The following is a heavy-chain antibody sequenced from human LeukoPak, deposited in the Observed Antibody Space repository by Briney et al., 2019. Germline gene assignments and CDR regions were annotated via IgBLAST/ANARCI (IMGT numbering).Heavy chain of an antibody. D-gene: IGHD5-24*01. CDR2: ISYSGST. V-gene: IGHV4-30-4*01. CDR3: ARVDMATIFDY. Sequence: PSQTLSLTCNVSGGSISSANMYWSWIRQPPGKGLEWIGYISYSGSTYYNASLKSRVTISFDTSNNRFSLKLTSMTAADTAIYFCARVDMATIFDYWGQGALVTVSS. J-gene: IGHJ4*02. CDR1: GGSISSANMY.